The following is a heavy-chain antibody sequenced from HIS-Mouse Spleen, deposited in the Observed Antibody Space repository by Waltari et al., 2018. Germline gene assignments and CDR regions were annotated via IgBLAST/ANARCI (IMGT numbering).Heavy chain of an antibody. CDR2: MNPSSSNT. Sequence: QVQLVQSGAEVKKPGASVKVSCKASGYTFTSYDINWVRQAPGQGLDWMGWMNPSSSNTGDAQKFQGRVTMTRNTSISTAYMELSSLRSEETAVYYCAGGLTGDLDYWGQGTLVTVSS. D-gene: IGHD7-27*01. CDR3: AGGLTGDLDY. CDR1: GYTFTSYD. J-gene: IGHJ4*02. V-gene: IGHV1-8*01.